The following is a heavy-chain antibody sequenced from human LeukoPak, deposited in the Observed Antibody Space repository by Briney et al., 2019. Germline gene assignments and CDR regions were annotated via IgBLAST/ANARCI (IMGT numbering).Heavy chain of an antibody. CDR2: IYPGDSDT. Sequence: GESLKISCKGCGYSFTSYWIGWVRQMPGKGLEWMGIIYPGDSDTRYSPSFQGQVTISADNFISTAYLQWSSLKASDTAMYYCARRIVGATFHFDYWGQGTLVTVSS. CDR1: GYSFTSYW. V-gene: IGHV5-51*01. D-gene: IGHD1-26*01. CDR3: ARRIVGATFHFDY. J-gene: IGHJ4*02.